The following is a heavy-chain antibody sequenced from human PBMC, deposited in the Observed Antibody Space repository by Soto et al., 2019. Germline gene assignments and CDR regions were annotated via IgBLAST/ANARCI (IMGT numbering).Heavy chain of an antibody. V-gene: IGHV3-23*01. CDR2: GSDRRTGNT. J-gene: IGHJ4*02. Sequence: GGSLRLSCAASGFTFSSYTLNWVRRAPGKGLEWVATGSDRRTGNTHYSDSVRGRFTLSRDYSRNILFLQMDSLRADDTALYYCTTWLTAHFDYWGRGTQVTVSS. CDR3: TTWLTAHFDY. D-gene: IGHD2-21*02. CDR1: GFTFSSYT.